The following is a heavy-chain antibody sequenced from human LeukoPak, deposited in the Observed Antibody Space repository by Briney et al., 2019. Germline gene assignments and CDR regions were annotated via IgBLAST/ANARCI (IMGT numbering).Heavy chain of an antibody. CDR3: AKERQTGDYFTSDF. CDR2: IGNNGGGI. J-gene: IGHJ4*02. V-gene: IGHV3-23*01. D-gene: IGHD4-17*01. Sequence: GGSLRLSCAASGFTFSTYTMYWVRHPPGKRLEWVSIIGNNGGGIHYADSVRGRFTISRDNSKNTLYLQMNSLRVDDTAVYYCAKERQTGDYFTSDFWGQGTLVTVSS. CDR1: GFTFSTYT.